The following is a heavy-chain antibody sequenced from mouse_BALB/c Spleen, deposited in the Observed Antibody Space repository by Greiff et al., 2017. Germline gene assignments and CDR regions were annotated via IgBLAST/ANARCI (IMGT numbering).Heavy chain of an antibody. D-gene: IGHD1-1*01. CDR2: IDPANGNT. J-gene: IGHJ3*01. Sequence: VHLKQSGAELVKPGASVKLSCTASGFNFKDTYMHWVKQRPEQGLEWIGRIDPANGNTKYDTKFQGKATITADTSSNTAYLQLSSLTSEDTAVYYCAREYYDGSVFAYWGQGTLVTVSA. CDR3: AREYYDGSVFAY. V-gene: IGHV14-3*02. CDR1: GFNFKDTY.